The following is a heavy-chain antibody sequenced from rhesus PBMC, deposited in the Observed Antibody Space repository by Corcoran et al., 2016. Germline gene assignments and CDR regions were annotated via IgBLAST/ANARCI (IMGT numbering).Heavy chain of an antibody. V-gene: IGHV4-65*01. CDR1: GGSIRSSNW. Sequence: QVQLQESGPGLVTPSETLSLTCAVAGGSIRSSNWGSWIRQPPGQGREWIGYISGRRGSTYYNPSLKSRVTISTDTSKNQFSLKLSSVTAADTAVYYCARRGTIFGVAADAFDFWGQGLRVTVSS. J-gene: IGHJ3*01. D-gene: IGHD3-3*01. CDR2: ISGRRGST. CDR3: ARRGTIFGVAADAFDF.